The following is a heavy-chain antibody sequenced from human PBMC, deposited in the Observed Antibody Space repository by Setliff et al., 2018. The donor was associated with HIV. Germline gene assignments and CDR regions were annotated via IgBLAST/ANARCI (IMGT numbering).Heavy chain of an antibody. J-gene: IGHJ6*03. CDR2: ISSSSSTI. CDR3: ARPLLYPYYYMDV. D-gene: IGHD2-8*01. V-gene: IGHV3-11*04. Sequence: SLSLTCIVSGGSISSGTYYWGWIRQPPGKGLEWVSYISSSSSTIYYADSVKGRFTISRDNAKNSLYLQMNSLRAEDTAVYYCARPLLYPYYYMDVWGKGTTVTVSS. CDR1: GGSISSGT.